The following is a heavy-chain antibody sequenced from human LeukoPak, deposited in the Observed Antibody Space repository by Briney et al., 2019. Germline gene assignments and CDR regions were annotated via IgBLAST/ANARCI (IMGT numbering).Heavy chain of an antibody. Sequence: SETLSLTCTVSGGSISSYYWSWIRPPPEKGLEWIGYIHYSGSTSYNPSLKSRVTMSVDTSKNHFSLKVTSVTAADTAVYYCTRGGSRWYADSWGPGTLVTVSS. CDR2: IHYSGST. CDR3: TRGGSRWYADS. V-gene: IGHV4-59*01. J-gene: IGHJ4*02. CDR1: GGSISSYY. D-gene: IGHD6-13*01.